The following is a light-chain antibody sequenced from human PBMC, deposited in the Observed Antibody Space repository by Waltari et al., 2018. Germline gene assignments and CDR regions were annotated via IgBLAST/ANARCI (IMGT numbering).Light chain of an antibody. CDR1: QSITRW. CDR2: EAS. Sequence: DIQLTQSLPTLAASVGDRVTITCRASQSITRWLSWYQQKPGRAPKLLIYEASNLVTGVPSSFSGTGSGTVFTLTISSLEPDDFATYYCQQFVGYPYTFGQGTKVETK. V-gene: IGKV1-5*03. J-gene: IGKJ2*01. CDR3: QQFVGYPYT.